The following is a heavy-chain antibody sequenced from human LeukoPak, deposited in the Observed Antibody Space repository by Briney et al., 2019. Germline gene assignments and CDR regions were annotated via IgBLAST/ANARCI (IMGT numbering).Heavy chain of an antibody. CDR2: INHSGST. V-gene: IGHV4-34*01. D-gene: IGHD2-2*02. CDR3: ARESWYCSSTSCYTNGFDY. Sequence: SETLSLTCAVYGGSFSGYYWSWIRQPPGKGLEWIGEINHSGSTNYNPSLKSRVTISVDTSKNQFSLKLSSVTAADTAVYYCARESWYCSSTSCYTNGFDYWGQGTLVTVSS. J-gene: IGHJ4*02. CDR1: GGSFSGYY.